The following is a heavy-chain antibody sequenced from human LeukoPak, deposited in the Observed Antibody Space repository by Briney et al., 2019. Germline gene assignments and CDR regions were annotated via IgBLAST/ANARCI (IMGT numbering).Heavy chain of an antibody. V-gene: IGHV1-58*02. J-gene: IGHJ5*02. D-gene: IGHD2/OR15-2a*01. CDR1: GFTFSSSA. CDR3: ASRGGNSNWFDP. Sequence: ASVKVSCKTSGFTFSSSAMQWVRQARGQRLEWIGGIVVGRDSTNYAQKFQERVTITRDVSTSTAYMELRSLRSDDTAVYYCASRGGNSNWFDPWGQGTLVTVSS. CDR2: IVVGRDST.